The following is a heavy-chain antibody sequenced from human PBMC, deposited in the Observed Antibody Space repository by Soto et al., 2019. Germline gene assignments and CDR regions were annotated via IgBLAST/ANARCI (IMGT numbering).Heavy chain of an antibody. CDR1: GFSLSTSGVG. CDR3: AHSLKYDYVWGSYRYDFDY. V-gene: IGHV2-5*02. CDR2: IYWDDDK. Sequence: QITLKESGPTLVKPTQTLTLTCTFSGFSLSTSGVGVGWIRQPPGKALEWLALIYWDDDKRYSPSLKSRLTITKDTSKNQVVLTMTNMDPVDTATYHCAHSLKYDYVWGSYRYDFDYWGQGTLVTVSS. J-gene: IGHJ4*02. D-gene: IGHD3-16*02.